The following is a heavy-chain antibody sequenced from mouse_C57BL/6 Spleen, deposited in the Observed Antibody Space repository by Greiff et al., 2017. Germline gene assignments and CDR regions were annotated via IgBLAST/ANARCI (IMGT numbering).Heavy chain of an antibody. Sequence: QVHVKQSGPGLVQPSQSLSITCTVSGFSLTSYGVHWVRQSPGKGLEWLGVIWSGGSTDYNAAFISRLSISKDNSKSQVFFKMNSLQADDTAIYYCASHYYGSSYSFAYWGQGTLVTVSA. CDR2: IWSGGST. CDR3: ASHYYGSSYSFAY. J-gene: IGHJ3*01. V-gene: IGHV2-2*01. D-gene: IGHD1-1*01. CDR1: GFSLTSYG.